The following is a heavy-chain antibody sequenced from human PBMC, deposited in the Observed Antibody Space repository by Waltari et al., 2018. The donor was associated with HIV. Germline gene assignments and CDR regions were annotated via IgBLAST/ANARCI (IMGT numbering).Heavy chain of an antibody. CDR2: ISSSSSYI. CDR1: GFTFSSYS. V-gene: IGHV3-21*01. D-gene: IGHD3-9*01. CDR3: ARDISYYYGMDV. J-gene: IGHJ6*02. Sequence: EVQLLASGGGLVKPGGSLRLSCAASGFTFSSYSMNWVRQAPGKGLEWVSSISSSSSYIYYADSVKGRFTISRDNAKNSLYLQMNSLRAEDTAVYYCARDISYYYGMDVWGQGTTVTVSS.